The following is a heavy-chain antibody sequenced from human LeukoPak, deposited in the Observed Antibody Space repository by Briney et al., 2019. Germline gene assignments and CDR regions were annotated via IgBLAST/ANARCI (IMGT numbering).Heavy chain of an antibody. J-gene: IGHJ5*02. V-gene: IGHV1-46*01. CDR3: ARDNSVGDNAWWFDP. CDR2: INPTGGST. Sequence: ASVKVSCKASGYTFTSYYMHWVRQAPGQGLEWMGLINPTGGSTGYAQKLQGRVTMTRDMSTGTDYMELSSLRSEDTAIYYCARDNSVGDNAWWFDPWGQGTLVTVSS. CDR1: GYTFTSYY. D-gene: IGHD1-26*01.